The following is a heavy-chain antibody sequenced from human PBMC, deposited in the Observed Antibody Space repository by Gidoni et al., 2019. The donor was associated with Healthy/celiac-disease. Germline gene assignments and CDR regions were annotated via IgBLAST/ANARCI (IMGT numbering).Heavy chain of an antibody. Sequence: QVQLVQSGAEVKKPGASVKVSCKASGYTFTSYGISWVRQAPGQGLEWMGWNSAYNGNTNYAQKLQGRVTMTTDTSTSTAYMELRSLRSDDTAVYYCARERVYYYDSRGRHHFAFDIWGQGTMVTVSS. CDR1: GYTFTSYG. J-gene: IGHJ3*02. CDR3: ARERVYYYDSRGRHHFAFDI. V-gene: IGHV1-18*01. D-gene: IGHD3-22*01. CDR2: NSAYNGNT.